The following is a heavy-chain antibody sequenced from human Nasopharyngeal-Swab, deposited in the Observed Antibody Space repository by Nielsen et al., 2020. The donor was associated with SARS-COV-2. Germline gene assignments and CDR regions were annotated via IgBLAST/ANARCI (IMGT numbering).Heavy chain of an antibody. CDR1: GFSFSDYY. D-gene: IGHD3-22*01. V-gene: IGHV3-11*04. Sequence: GESLKISCAASGFSFSDYYMSWIRQPPGKGLEWISYISSSGGTIYSADSVKGRFTISRDNAKNSLYLQMNSLRAEDSAVYYCAREVDSYDSSGYWSFWGQGTLVTVSS. CDR2: ISSSGGTI. CDR3: AREVDSYDSSGYWSF. J-gene: IGHJ4*02.